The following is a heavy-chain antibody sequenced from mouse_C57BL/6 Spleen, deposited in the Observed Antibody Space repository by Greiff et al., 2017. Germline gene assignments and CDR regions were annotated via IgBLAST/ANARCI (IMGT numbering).Heavy chain of an antibody. CDR1: GYTFTSYT. D-gene: IGHD2-4*01. Sequence: QVQLKASGAELARPGASVKMSCKASGYTFTSYTMHWVKQRPGPGLEWIGYINPSSGYTKYNQKFKDKATLPADKSSSTAYMQLSSLTSEDSAVYYCARRRIYDYDVDFDVWGTGTTVTVSS. CDR3: ARRRIYDYDVDFDV. CDR2: INPSSGYT. J-gene: IGHJ1*03. V-gene: IGHV1-4*01.